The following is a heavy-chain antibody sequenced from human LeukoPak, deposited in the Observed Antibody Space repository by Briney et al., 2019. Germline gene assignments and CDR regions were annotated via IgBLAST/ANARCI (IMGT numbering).Heavy chain of an antibody. CDR3: AELGITMIGGV. D-gene: IGHD3-10*02. CDR1: GFTFTTYD. V-gene: IGHV3-48*03. Sequence: PGGSLRLSCAASGFTFTTYDMHWVRQAPGKGLEWVSYISSSGSTIYYADSVKGRFTISRDNAKNSLYLQMNSQRAEDTAVYYCAELGITMIGGVWGKGTTVTISS. J-gene: IGHJ6*04. CDR2: ISSSGSTI.